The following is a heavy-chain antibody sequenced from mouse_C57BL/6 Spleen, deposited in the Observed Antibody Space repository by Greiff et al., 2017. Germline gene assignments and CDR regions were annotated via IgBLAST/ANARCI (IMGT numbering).Heavy chain of an antibody. CDR1: GYTFTDYN. CDR3: ARRPSSYYAMDY. D-gene: IGHD2-10*02. V-gene: IGHV1-18*01. Sequence: EVQLQQSGPELVKPGASVKIPCKASGYTFTDYNMDWVKQSHGKSLEWIGDINPNNGGTIYNQKFKGKATLTVDKSSSTAYMELRSLTSEDTAVYYCARRPSSYYAMDYWGQGTSVTVSS. J-gene: IGHJ4*01. CDR2: INPNNGGT.